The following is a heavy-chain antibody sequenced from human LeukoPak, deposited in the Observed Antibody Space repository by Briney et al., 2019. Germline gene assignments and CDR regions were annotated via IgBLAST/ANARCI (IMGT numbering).Heavy chain of an antibody. CDR2: INHSGST. CDR1: GASISSSSYY. V-gene: IGHV4-39*07. Sequence: SETLSLTCTVSGASISSSSYYWGWIRQPPGKGLEWIGEINHSGSTNYNPSLKSRVTISVDTSKNQFSLKLSSVTAADTAVYYCARPRGKFRGAKNWFDPWGQGTLVTVSS. CDR3: ARPRGKFRGAKNWFDP. D-gene: IGHD3-10*01. J-gene: IGHJ5*02.